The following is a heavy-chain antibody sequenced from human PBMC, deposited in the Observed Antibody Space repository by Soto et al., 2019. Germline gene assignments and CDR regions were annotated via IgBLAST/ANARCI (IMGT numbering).Heavy chain of an antibody. V-gene: IGHV3-21*01. J-gene: IGHJ6*02. Sequence: EVQLVESGGGLVKPGGSLRLSCAASGFTFSSYSMNLVRQAPGKGLEWVSSISSSSSYIYYADSVKGRFTSSRDNAKNSLYLQMNSLRAEDTAVYYCARDRVLRFLEWLLSYYGMDVWGQGTTVTVSS. D-gene: IGHD3-3*01. CDR3: ARDRVLRFLEWLLSYYGMDV. CDR1: GFTFSSYS. CDR2: ISSSSSYI.